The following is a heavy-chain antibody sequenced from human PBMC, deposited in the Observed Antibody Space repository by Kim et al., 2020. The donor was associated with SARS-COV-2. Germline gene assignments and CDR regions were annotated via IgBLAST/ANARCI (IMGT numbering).Heavy chain of an antibody. CDR2: IKQDGSDK. CDR3: ARDVGGDLDY. Sequence: GGSLRLSCAASGFTFNTYWMAWVRQAPGKGLEWVANIKQDGSDKNYVDSVKGRFTISRDNAKNSLYLQMNSLRVEDTAVYYCARDVGGDLDYWGQGTLVTVSS. D-gene: IGHD4-17*01. J-gene: IGHJ4*02. V-gene: IGHV3-7*03. CDR1: GFTFNTYW.